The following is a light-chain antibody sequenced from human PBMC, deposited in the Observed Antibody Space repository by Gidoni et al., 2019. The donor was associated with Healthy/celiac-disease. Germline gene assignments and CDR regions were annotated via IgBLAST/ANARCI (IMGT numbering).Light chain of an antibody. CDR3: QSYDSSKSVV. J-gene: IGLJ2*01. CDR1: SGSIASNY. Sequence: NFMLTQPHSVSESPGKTVTISCTRSSGSIASNYVQWSTQRPGSAPTTVIYEDNQRPSGVPDRFSGSIDSSSNSASLTISGLKTEDEADYYCQSYDSSKSVVFGGGTKLTVL. V-gene: IGLV6-57*04. CDR2: EDN.